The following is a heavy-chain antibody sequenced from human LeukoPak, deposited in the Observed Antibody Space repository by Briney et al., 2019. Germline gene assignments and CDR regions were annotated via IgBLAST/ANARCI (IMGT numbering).Heavy chain of an antibody. Sequence: GASLKISGECSGYIFTSYWIGWGRQLPGKGLEGMGIIYPGDSDTRYSPSFQGQVTISADKSISTAYLQWSSPRASDTAMYYCARVYSSGWFDYWGQGTLVTVSS. J-gene: IGHJ4*02. D-gene: IGHD6-19*01. CDR1: GYIFTSYW. CDR2: IYPGDSDT. V-gene: IGHV5-51*01. CDR3: ARVYSSGWFDY.